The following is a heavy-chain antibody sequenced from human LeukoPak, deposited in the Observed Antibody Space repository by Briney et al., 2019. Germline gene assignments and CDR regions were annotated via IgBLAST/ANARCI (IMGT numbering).Heavy chain of an antibody. V-gene: IGHV5-51*01. CDR2: IYPGDSDT. CDR3: ARRVIAAAGHNWFDP. CDR1: GYSFTSYW. J-gene: IGHJ5*02. Sequence: HGESLKISCKGSGYSFTSYWIGWVRQMPGKGLEWMGIIYPGDSDTRYSPSFLGQVTISADKSISTAYLQWSSLKASDTAMYYCARRVIAAAGHNWFDPWGQGTLVTVSS. D-gene: IGHD6-13*01.